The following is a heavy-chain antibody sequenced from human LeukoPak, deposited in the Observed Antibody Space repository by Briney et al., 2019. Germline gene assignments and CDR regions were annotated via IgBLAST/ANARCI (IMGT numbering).Heavy chain of an antibody. J-gene: IGHJ5*02. Sequence: PGRSLRLSCAAAGFTLVRSGMDWVRQAPGKGLEWVALIWYDGSNKYYADSVKGRFSISRDNSKNTLYLEMNSLTTEDTAVYSCARNWIYGGFDRDRDLGGQGTLVTVSS. CDR1: GFTLVRSG. V-gene: IGHV3-33*08. D-gene: IGHD5-12*01. CDR3: ARNWIYGGFDRDRDL. CDR2: IWYDGSNK.